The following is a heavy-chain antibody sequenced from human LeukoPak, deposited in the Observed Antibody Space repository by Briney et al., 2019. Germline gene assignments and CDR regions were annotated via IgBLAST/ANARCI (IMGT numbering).Heavy chain of an antibody. CDR3: AKDMVGWLTTTFDL. V-gene: IGHV3-9*01. J-gene: IGHJ2*01. D-gene: IGHD3-3*01. Sequence: GGALRLSCAASGFTFDDYAMHWVRQAPGKGLEWVSGSSWNSGSIGYADAVKGRFTISRDNAKNSLYLQMHSLRAEDAALYYCAKDMVGWLTTTFDLWGRGTLVTVSS. CDR1: GFTFDDYA. CDR2: SSWNSGSI.